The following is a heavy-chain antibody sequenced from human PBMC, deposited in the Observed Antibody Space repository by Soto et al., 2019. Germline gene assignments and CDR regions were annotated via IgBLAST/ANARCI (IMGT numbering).Heavy chain of an antibody. J-gene: IGHJ4*02. V-gene: IGHV3-30*18. D-gene: IGHD5-12*01. CDR1: GFTFSSYG. Sequence: GALRLSCAAPGFTFSSYGMHWVRQAPGKGLEWVAVISYDGSNKYYADSVKGRFTISRDNSKNTLYLQMNSLRAEDTAVYYCAKDGPIVATRTFCDYWGQGTLVTVSS. CDR3: AKDGPIVATRTFCDY. CDR2: ISYDGSNK.